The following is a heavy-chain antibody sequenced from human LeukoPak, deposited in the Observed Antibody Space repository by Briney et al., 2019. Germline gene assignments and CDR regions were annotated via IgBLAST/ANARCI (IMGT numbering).Heavy chain of an antibody. CDR3: ARSYDTSGYYFYGMDG. J-gene: IGHJ6*02. D-gene: IGHD3-22*01. V-gene: IGHV4-59*11. CDR2: IYYSGST. CDR1: GGSISSHY. Sequence: SETLSLTCIVSGGSISSHYWYWIRQPPGKGLEWIGYIYYSGSTNYNPSLKSRVTISVDTSKNQFSLKLSSVTAADTAVYYCARSYDTSGYYFYGMDGWGQGTTVTVSS.